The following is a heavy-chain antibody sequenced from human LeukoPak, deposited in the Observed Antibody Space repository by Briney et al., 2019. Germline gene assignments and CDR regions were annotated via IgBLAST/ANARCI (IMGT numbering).Heavy chain of an antibody. D-gene: IGHD3-22*01. Sequence: SVKVSCKASGGTFSSYAISWVRQAPGQGLEWMGRIIPILGIANYAQKFQGRVTMTRDTSTSTVYMELTSLRSEDTAVYYCARASYDSSGYCDYWGQGTLVTVSS. CDR1: GGTFSSYA. CDR2: IIPILGIA. V-gene: IGHV1-69*04. J-gene: IGHJ4*02. CDR3: ARASYDSSGYCDY.